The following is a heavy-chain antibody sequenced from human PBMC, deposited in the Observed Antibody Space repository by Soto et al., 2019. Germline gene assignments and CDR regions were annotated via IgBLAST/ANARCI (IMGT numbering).Heavy chain of an antibody. CDR2: IYYSGST. J-gene: IGHJ4*02. CDR3: ATRLIDAVGVVAPAGMNDY. CDR1: GGSISSSSYY. Sequence: SETLSLTCTVSGGSISSSSYYWGWIRQPPGKGLEWIGSIYYSGSTYYNPSLKSRVTISVDTSKNEFSLKLSSVTAADPAVYYYATRLIDAVGVVAPAGMNDYWGQGTLVTVSS. D-gene: IGHD2-2*01. V-gene: IGHV4-39*01.